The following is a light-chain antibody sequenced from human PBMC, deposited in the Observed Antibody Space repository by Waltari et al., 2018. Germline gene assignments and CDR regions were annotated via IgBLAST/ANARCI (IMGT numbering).Light chain of an antibody. CDR3: QQYGSSPLLT. Sequence: EIVLTQSPGTLSLSPGERATLAGRASQSVSSSYLAWYQQKPGQAPRLLIYGASSRATGIPDRFSGSGSGTDFTLTISRLEPEDFAVYYCQQYGSSPLLTFGGGPKVEIK. CDR1: QSVSSSY. CDR2: GAS. J-gene: IGKJ4*01. V-gene: IGKV3-20*01.